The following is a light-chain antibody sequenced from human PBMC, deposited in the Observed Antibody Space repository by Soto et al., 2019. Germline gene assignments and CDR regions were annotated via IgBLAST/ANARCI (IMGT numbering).Light chain of an antibody. CDR1: QSVSRY. V-gene: IGKV3-11*01. Sequence: EVLLTQSPATLSLSPGERATLSCRASQSVSRYLAWYQQKPGQAPRHLIYDTSNRATGIPARFSGSGSGTDFTLTISSLEPEDGAVYYCQQRSNWPPWTFGQGTKVEIK. J-gene: IGKJ1*01. CDR2: DTS. CDR3: QQRSNWPPWT.